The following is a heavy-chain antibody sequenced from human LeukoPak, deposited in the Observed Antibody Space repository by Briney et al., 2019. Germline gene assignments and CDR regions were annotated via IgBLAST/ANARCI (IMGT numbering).Heavy chain of an antibody. CDR2: ISGGGGST. D-gene: IGHD3-10*01. CDR3: AKGRGYGSGLYYGAYYFDY. V-gene: IGHV3-23*01. CDR1: GFTFSSYA. Sequence: PGGSLRLSCAGSGFTFSSYAMSWVRQAPGKGLEWVSAISGGGGSTYYADSVKGRFTISRDSSKNTLYLQMNSLRAEDTAVYYCAKGRGYGSGLYYGAYYFDYWGQGTLVTVSS. J-gene: IGHJ4*02.